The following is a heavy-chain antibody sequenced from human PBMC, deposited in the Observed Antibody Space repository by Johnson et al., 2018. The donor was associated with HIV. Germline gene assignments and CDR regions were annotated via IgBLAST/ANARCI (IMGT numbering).Heavy chain of an antibody. CDR1: GFTFSSYA. V-gene: IGHV3-30-3*01. D-gene: IGHD3-3*01. J-gene: IGHJ3*02. Sequence: VQVVESGGGVVQPGRSLRLSCAASGFTFSSYAMHWVRQAPGKGLEWVAVISYDGSNKYYADSVKGRFTISRDNSKNTLYLQMNSLRAEDTAVYYCAKADTIFGVGAFDIWGQGTMVTVSS. CDR2: ISYDGSNK. CDR3: AKADTIFGVGAFDI.